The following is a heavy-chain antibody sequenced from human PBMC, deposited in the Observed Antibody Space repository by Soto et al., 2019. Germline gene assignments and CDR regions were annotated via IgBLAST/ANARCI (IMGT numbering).Heavy chain of an antibody. Sequence: PGESLKISCKGSGYSFTSYWIGWVRQMRGKGLEWLGIIYPGDSDTRYSPSFQGQVTISADKSISTAYLQWSSLKASDTAMYYCARSRITIFGVVSNYYYYGMDVWGQGTTVTVSS. CDR2: IYPGDSDT. D-gene: IGHD3-3*01. CDR3: ARSRITIFGVVSNYYYYGMDV. CDR1: GYSFTSYW. J-gene: IGHJ6*02. V-gene: IGHV5-51*01.